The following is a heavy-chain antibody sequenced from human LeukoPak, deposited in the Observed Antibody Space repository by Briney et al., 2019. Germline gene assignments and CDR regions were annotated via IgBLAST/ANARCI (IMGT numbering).Heavy chain of an antibody. CDR1: GGSISSGGYY. CDR2: IYYSGST. Sequence: SETLSLTCTVSGGSISSGGYYWSWIRQHPGKGLEWTGYIYYSGSTYYNPSLKSRVTISVDTSKNQFSLKLSSVTAADTAVYYCARDGSGSYLNWFDPWGQGTLVTVSS. J-gene: IGHJ5*02. CDR3: ARDGSGSYLNWFDP. V-gene: IGHV4-31*03. D-gene: IGHD3-10*01.